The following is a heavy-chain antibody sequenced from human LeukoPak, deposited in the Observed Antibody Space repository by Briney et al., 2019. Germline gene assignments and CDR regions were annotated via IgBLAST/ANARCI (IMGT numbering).Heavy chain of an antibody. D-gene: IGHD3-22*01. CDR2: IYTSGST. Sequence: SETLSLTCTVSGGSISSYYWSWIRQPAGKGLEWIGRIYTSGSTNYNPSLKSRVTMSVDTSKNQFSLKLSSVTAADTAVYYCARGIYYDSSRNWFVPWGQGTLVTVSS. CDR3: ARGIYYDSSRNWFVP. V-gene: IGHV4-4*07. J-gene: IGHJ5*02. CDR1: GGSISSYY.